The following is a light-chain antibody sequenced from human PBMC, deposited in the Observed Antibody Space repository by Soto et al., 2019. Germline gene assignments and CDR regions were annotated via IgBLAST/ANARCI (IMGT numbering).Light chain of an antibody. Sequence: QSVLTQPPSVSAAPGQKVTISCSGSSSDIGNNYVSWYQQLPGTAPKLLIYDNNKRPSGIPDRFSGSKSGTSGTLDITGLQTGDEADYYCATWDGSLTGEVFGGGTKPPS. CDR2: DNN. J-gene: IGLJ2*01. CDR3: ATWDGSLTGEV. V-gene: IGLV1-51*01. CDR1: SSDIGNNY.